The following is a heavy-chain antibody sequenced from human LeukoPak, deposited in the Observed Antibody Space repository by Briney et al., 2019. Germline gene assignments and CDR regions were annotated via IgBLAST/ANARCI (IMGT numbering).Heavy chain of an antibody. Sequence: GGSLRLSCAASGFTFSSYAMSWVRQAPGKGLEWVSAISGSGGSTYYADSVKGRFTISRDNSKNTLYLQMNSLRAEDTAEYYCAKLPYYYDSSGYPTLGGVDYWGQGTLVTVSS. V-gene: IGHV3-23*01. CDR2: ISGSGGST. CDR1: GFTFSSYA. CDR3: AKLPYYYDSSGYPTLGGVDY. J-gene: IGHJ4*02. D-gene: IGHD3-22*01.